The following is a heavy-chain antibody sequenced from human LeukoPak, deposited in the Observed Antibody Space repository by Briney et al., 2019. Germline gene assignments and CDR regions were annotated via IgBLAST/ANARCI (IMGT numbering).Heavy chain of an antibody. J-gene: IGHJ4*02. CDR1: GLTFTGYW. CDR3: ARGGPTGALDY. Sequence: GGSLRRSCAASGLTFTGYWMSWVRQAPGKGLEWVANIKEDGSEEYYVDSVKGRFTISRDNAKNSLYMQMTSLRVEDTAVYYCARGGPTGALDYWGQGTLVTVSS. D-gene: IGHD7-27*01. V-gene: IGHV3-7*01. CDR2: IKEDGSEE.